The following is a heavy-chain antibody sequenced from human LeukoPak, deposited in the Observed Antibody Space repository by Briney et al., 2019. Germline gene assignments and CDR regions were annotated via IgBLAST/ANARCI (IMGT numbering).Heavy chain of an antibody. CDR3: ATNPYGSGSSNFDY. J-gene: IGHJ4*02. Sequence: NASETLSLTCAVYGGSFSGYYWSWIRQPPGKGLEWIGEINHSGSTNYNPSLKSRVTISVDTSKSQFSLKLSSVTAADTAVYYCATNPYGSGSSNFDYWGQGTLVTFSS. D-gene: IGHD3-10*01. CDR2: INHSGST. V-gene: IGHV4-34*01. CDR1: GGSFSGYY.